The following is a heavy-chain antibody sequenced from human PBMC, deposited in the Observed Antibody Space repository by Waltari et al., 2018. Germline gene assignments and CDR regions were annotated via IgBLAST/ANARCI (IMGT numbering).Heavy chain of an antibody. J-gene: IGHJ4*02. V-gene: IGHV3-7*01. D-gene: IGHD4-4*01. CDR3: SRGTTVTHFDY. CDR2: IKQDGSEK. CDR1: GFTFSSYW. Sequence: EVQLVESGGGLVQPGGSLRLSCAASGFTFSSYWMSWVRQAPGKGLEWVSNIKQDGSEKDYVDSVKGRFTISRDNAKNSLYLQMNSLRAEDTAVYYCSRGTTVTHFDYWGQGTLVTVSS.